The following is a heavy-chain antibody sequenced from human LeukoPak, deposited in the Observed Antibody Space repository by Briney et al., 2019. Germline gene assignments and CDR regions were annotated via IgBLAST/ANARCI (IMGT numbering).Heavy chain of an antibody. V-gene: IGHV3-30*02. CDR3: AKDLRYYDSSGSFDY. CDR1: GFTFSSYG. J-gene: IGHJ4*02. Sequence: GGSLRLSCAASGFTFSSYGMHWVRQAPGKGLEWVAFIRYDGSNKYYADSVKGRFTISRDNSKNTLYLQMNSLRAEDTAVYYCAKDLRYYDSSGSFDYWGQGTLVTVSS. D-gene: IGHD3-22*01. CDR2: IRYDGSNK.